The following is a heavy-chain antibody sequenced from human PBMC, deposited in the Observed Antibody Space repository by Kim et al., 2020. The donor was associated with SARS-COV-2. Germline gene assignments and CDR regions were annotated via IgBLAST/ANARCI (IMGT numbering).Heavy chain of an antibody. CDR3: ARDKSVIGSGAPSDY. CDR2: ISSSSSYT. V-gene: IGHV3-11*06. J-gene: IGHJ4*02. D-gene: IGHD3-10*01. Sequence: GGSLRLSCAASGFTFSDYYMSWIRQAPGKGLEWVSYISSSSSYTNYADSVKGRFTISRDNAKNSLYLQMNSLRAEDTAVYYCARDKSVIGSGAPSDYWGQGTLVTVSS. CDR1: GFTFSDYY.